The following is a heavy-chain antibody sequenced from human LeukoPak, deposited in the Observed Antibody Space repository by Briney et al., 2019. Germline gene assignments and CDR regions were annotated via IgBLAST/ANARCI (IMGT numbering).Heavy chain of an antibody. Sequence: GGTLILSCTPCGHTFKNYPMNGVRDAKGKALVRVADMNGNGQSTHYADSVNGRFTSSRDNSKNMLYLQMDSLSAEYTALYYCAQVRVFYFGGYCTNGICYSAGYLENWGQGTPVTVSS. CDR2: MNGNGQST. J-gene: IGHJ4*02. D-gene: IGHD2-8*01. CDR1: GHTFKNYP. V-gene: IGHV3-23*01. CDR3: AQVRVFYFGGYCTNGICYSAGYLEN.